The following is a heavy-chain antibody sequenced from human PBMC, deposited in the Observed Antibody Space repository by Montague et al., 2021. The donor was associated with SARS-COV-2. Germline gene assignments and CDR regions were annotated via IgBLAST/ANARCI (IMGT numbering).Heavy chain of an antibody. V-gene: IGHV4-39*01. J-gene: IGHJ5*02. CDR2: IYYSGST. CDR1: GGSISSSSYY. D-gene: IGHD3-10*02. Sequence: SETRSLTCTVSGGSISSSSYYWGWIRQPPGKGLEWIGSIYYSGSTYYNPSLKSRVPISVDTSKNQFSLKLSSVTAAETAVYYCAGQGPLFYWFDPWGQGTLVTVSS. CDR3: AGQGPLFYWFDP.